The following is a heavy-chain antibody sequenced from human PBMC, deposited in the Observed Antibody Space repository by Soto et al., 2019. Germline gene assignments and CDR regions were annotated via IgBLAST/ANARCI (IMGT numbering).Heavy chain of an antibody. V-gene: IGHV4-30-4*01. CDR3: ASAPSGDKVDY. J-gene: IGHJ4*02. CDR2: IYNGGTT. Sequence: QVQLQESGPGLVKPSQTLSLTCTVSGGSISNVDYYWSWIRQSPAKGLEWIGHIYNGGTTWYNPSHTRRITITVNPPKTPFSLTLTSVTAADTAVYYCASAPSGDKVDYWRQGTLVTVSS. D-gene: IGHD7-27*01. CDR1: GGSISNVDYY.